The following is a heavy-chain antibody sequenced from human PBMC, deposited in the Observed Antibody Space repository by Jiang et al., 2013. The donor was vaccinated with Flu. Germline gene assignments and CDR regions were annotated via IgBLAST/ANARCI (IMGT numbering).Heavy chain of an antibody. Sequence: QSGSELKKPGASVKVSCKASGYTFTSYAMNWVRQAPGQGLEWMGWINTNTGNPTYAQGFTGRFVFSLDTSVSTAYLQISSLKAEDTAVYYCARYAPPTTYCSSTSCYVFSHYGMDVWGQGTTVTVSS. CDR3: ARYAPPTTYCSSTSCYVFSHYGMDV. J-gene: IGHJ6*02. V-gene: IGHV7-4-1*02. CDR1: GYTFTSYA. CDR2: INTNTGNP. D-gene: IGHD2-2*01.